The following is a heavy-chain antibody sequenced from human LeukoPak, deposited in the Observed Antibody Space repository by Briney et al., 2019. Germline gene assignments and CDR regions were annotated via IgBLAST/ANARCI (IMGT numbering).Heavy chain of an antibody. Sequence: ASVKVSCKASGYTFTVYYTYWVRQAPGQGLEWMGRINPNSGDTDYAQNFQGRVTMTRDTSISTAYMEPTNLRSDDTAVYYCARGYCSGGTCYLVENWFDPWGQGTLVTVSS. J-gene: IGHJ5*02. D-gene: IGHD2-15*01. CDR3: ARGYCSGGTCYLVENWFDP. CDR2: INPNSGDT. V-gene: IGHV1-2*06. CDR1: GYTFTVYY.